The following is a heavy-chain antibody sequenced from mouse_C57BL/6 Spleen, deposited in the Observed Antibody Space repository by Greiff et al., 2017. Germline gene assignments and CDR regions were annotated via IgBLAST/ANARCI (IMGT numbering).Heavy chain of an antibody. D-gene: IGHD1-1*01. CDR3: ARKITTVGIDY. V-gene: IGHV1-55*01. Sequence: QVQLQQPGAELVKPGASVKMSCKASGYTFTSYWITWVKQRPGQGLECIGDIYPGSGSTNYNEKFKSKATLTVDTSSSTAYMQLSSLTSEDSAVYYCARKITTVGIDYWGQGTTLTVSS. CDR2: IYPGSGST. J-gene: IGHJ2*01. CDR1: GYTFTSYW.